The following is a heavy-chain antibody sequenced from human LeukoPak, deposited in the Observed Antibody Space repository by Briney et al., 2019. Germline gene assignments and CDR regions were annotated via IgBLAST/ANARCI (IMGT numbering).Heavy chain of an antibody. Sequence: PGGSLRLSCAASGFTFSSYSMNWVRQAPGKGLEWVSSISSSSSYIYYADSVKGRFTISRDNAKNPLYLQMNSLRAEDTAVYYCARSIAVAGTDDYWGQGTLVTVSS. CDR2: ISSSSSYI. J-gene: IGHJ4*02. CDR3: ARSIAVAGTDDY. D-gene: IGHD6-19*01. CDR1: GFTFSSYS. V-gene: IGHV3-21*01.